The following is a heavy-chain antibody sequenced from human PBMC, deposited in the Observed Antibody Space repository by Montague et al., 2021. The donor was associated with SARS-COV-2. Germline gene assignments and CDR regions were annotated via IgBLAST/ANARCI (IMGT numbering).Heavy chain of an antibody. D-gene: IGHD3-10*01. CDR1: GGSITSYY. J-gene: IGHJ5*02. Sequence: SETLSLTCAVSGGSITSYYWNWIRQPPGKGLEYIGYIYHRGSTTYNTSFKSRVSISVDTTKNQFSLMLRSVTAADTAVYYCARGLENYGAGSHHFDPWGQGTLVTVSS. CDR2: IYHRGST. V-gene: IGHV4-59*01. CDR3: ARGLENYGAGSHHFDP.